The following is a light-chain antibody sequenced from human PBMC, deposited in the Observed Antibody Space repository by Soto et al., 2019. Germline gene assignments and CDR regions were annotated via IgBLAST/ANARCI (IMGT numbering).Light chain of an antibody. Sequence: DTVMTQSPDSLAVSLGERATINCKSSQSVLYSSNNKNYLAWYQQKPGQPPKLLIYWASTRESGVPDRFSGSGSGTDFTLTISSLQAEDVAVYYCQQYYSLPITFGQGTRLEIK. CDR3: QQYYSLPIT. CDR2: WAS. CDR1: QSVLYSSNNKNY. J-gene: IGKJ5*01. V-gene: IGKV4-1*01.